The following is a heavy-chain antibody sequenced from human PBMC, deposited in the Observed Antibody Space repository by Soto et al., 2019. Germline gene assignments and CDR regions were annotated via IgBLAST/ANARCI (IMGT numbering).Heavy chain of an antibody. CDR3: ARDGTYYDILTGYYRDFDY. J-gene: IGHJ4*02. Sequence: GGSLRLSCAASGFTFSSYGMHWVRQAPGKGLEWVAVIWYDGSNKYYADSVKGRFTISRDNSKNTLYLQMNSLRAEDTAVYYCARDGTYYDILTGYYRDFDYWGQGTLVTVSS. CDR1: GFTFSSYG. V-gene: IGHV3-33*01. CDR2: IWYDGSNK. D-gene: IGHD3-9*01.